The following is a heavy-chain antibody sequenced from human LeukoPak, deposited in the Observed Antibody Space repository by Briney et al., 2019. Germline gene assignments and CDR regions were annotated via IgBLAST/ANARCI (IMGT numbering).Heavy chain of an antibody. CDR3: GTGYYDFWFFNY. J-gene: IGHJ4*02. Sequence: GGSLRLSCAASGFTFSSYSMNWVRQAPGKGLEWVSSISSSSSYIYYADSVKGRFTISRDNAKNSLYLQMNSLRAEDTAAYYCGTGYYDFWFFNYWGQGTLVTVSS. D-gene: IGHD3-3*01. CDR1: GFTFSSYS. V-gene: IGHV3-21*01. CDR2: ISSSSSYI.